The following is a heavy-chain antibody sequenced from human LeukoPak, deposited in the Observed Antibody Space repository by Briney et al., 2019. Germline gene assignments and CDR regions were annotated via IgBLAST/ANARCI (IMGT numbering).Heavy chain of an antibody. V-gene: IGHV4-59*08. J-gene: IGHJ4*02. Sequence: SETLSLTCTVSGGSISSYYWSWIRQPPGKGLEWIGYIYYSGSTNYNPSLKSRVTISVDTSKNQFSLKLSSVAAADTAVYYCARHQGTYSSSWYDYWGQGTLVTVSS. CDR2: IYYSGST. D-gene: IGHD6-13*01. CDR3: ARHQGTYSSSWYDY. CDR1: GGSISSYY.